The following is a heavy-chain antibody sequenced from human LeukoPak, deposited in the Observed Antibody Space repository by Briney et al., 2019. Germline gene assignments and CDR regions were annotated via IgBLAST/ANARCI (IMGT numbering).Heavy chain of an antibody. J-gene: IGHJ6*04. CDR1: GFTFTSYE. CDR2: ISSSVSTI. CDR3: ARAYGGYPYYYYYYGMDV. V-gene: IGHV3-48*03. Sequence: GRSLRLSCAPSGFTFTSYEMSWVRQAPGKGLGWVSYISSSVSTIYYGDSVEGRFTISRDNAKYSLYLQMNSLRAEDTAVYYCARAYGGYPYYYYYYGMDVWGKGTTVTVSS. D-gene: IGHD4-17*01.